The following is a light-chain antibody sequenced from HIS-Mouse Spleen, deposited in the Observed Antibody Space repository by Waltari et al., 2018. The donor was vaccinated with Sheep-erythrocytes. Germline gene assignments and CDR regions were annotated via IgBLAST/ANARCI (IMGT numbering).Light chain of an antibody. CDR1: SRDGGSYNL. CDR3: CSYAGSSTPWV. J-gene: IGLJ3*02. V-gene: IGLV2-23*01. Sequence: QSALTQPRSVSGSPGQSVTISCTGTSRDGGSYNLASSYQQPPGKAPKLMIYEGSKRPSGVSNRFSGSKSGNTASLTISGLQAEDEADYYCCSYAGSSTPWVFGGGTKLTVL. CDR2: EGS.